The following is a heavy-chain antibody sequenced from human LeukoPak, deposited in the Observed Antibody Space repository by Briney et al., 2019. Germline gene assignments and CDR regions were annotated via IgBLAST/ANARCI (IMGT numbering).Heavy chain of an antibody. Sequence: SETLSLTCTVSGGSISSSSYYWGWIRQPPGKGLEWLGSIYYSGSAYYNPSLKSRVTISVDTSKNQFSLKLSSVTAADTAVYYCARLGVGYCSSTSCYRTPRSDYWGQGTLVTVSS. CDR3: ARLGVGYCSSTSCYRTPRSDY. J-gene: IGHJ4*02. V-gene: IGHV4-39*01. D-gene: IGHD2-2*01. CDR2: IYYSGSA. CDR1: GGSISSSSYY.